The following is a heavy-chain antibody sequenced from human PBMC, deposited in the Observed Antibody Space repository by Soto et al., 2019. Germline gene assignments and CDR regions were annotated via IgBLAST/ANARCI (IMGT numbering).Heavy chain of an antibody. D-gene: IGHD6-19*01. CDR2: IKQDGSEK. V-gene: IGHV3-7*01. CDR1: GFTFSSYW. J-gene: IGHJ5*02. Sequence: GSLRLSCAASGFTFSSYWMSWVRQAPGKGLEWVANIKQDGSEKYYVDSVKGRFTISRDNAKNSLYLQMNSLRAEDTAVYYCVSRTGYSSGWYLWFDPWGQGTLVTVSS. CDR3: VSRTGYSSGWYLWFDP.